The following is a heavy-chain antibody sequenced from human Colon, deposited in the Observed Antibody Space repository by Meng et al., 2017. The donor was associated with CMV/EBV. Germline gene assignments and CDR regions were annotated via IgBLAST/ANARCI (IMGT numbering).Heavy chain of an antibody. J-gene: IGHJ4*02. D-gene: IGHD2-8*02. CDR3: GRRARYCTGGICYRGRFDY. CDR1: NGSISSSSYY. V-gene: IGHV4-39*01. Sequence: QPKPGPWLVKPSETLSLTCTVSNGSISSSSYYWGWIRQPPGKGLEWIGSIYYSGSTYYNPSLKSRVTISVDTSKNQFSLKLSSVTAADTAVYYCGRRARYCTGGICYRGRFDYWGQGTLVTVSS. CDR2: IYYSGST.